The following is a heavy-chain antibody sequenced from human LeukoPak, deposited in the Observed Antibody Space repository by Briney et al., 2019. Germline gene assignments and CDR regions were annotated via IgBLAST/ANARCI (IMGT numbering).Heavy chain of an antibody. CDR1: GGSMTTDS. CDR3: ARSPVQNLSFVVLCDL. D-gene: IGHD1-26*01. J-gene: IGHJ4*02. Sequence: PSETLSLTCTVSGGSMTTDSWNWIRLPAGKGLEWIGRISASGNTNYNPSLFTRVTMSIDTSENQFSLNLNSVTAADTAVYFWARSPVQNLSFVVLCDLWGRGTLVIVS. CDR2: ISASGNT. V-gene: IGHV4-4*07.